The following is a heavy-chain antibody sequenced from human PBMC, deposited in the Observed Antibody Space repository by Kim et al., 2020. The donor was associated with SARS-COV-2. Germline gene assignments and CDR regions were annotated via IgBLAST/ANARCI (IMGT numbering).Heavy chain of an antibody. D-gene: IGHD3-16*02. CDR3: TTEGGITFGGVITKLG. CDR2: IKSKTDGGTT. Sequence: GGSLRLSCAASGFTFSNAWMSWVRQAPGKGLEWVGRIKSKTDGGTTDYAAPVKGRFTISRDDSKNTLYLQMNSLKTEDTAVYYCTTEGGITFGGVITKLGWGQGTLVTVSS. V-gene: IGHV3-15*01. J-gene: IGHJ4*02. CDR1: GFTFSNAW.